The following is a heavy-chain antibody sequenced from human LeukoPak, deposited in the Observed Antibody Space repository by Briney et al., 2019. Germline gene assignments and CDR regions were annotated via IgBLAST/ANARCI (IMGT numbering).Heavy chain of an antibody. CDR3: ASRDDSGPY. V-gene: IGHV4/OR15-8*01. Sequence: SATLSLSCVVSGGSIYSPNWWTWVRQPPGKGLEWIGEVSHTGRTNYHPSLQSRVTISLDESKNHFSLRVTSMTAADTAVYYCASRDDSGPYWGQGTLVTVSS. CDR2: VSHTGRT. D-gene: IGHD4-17*01. CDR1: GGSIYSPNW. J-gene: IGHJ4*02.